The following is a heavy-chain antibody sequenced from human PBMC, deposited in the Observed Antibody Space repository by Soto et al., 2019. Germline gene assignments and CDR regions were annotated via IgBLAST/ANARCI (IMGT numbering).Heavy chain of an antibody. Sequence: ASVKVSCKASGYTFTSYDINWVRQATGQGLEWMGWMNPNSGNTGYAQKFQGRVTMTRNTSISTAYMELSSLRSEDTAVYYCAGFGAAAYGMDVWGQGTTVTVSS. V-gene: IGHV1-8*01. J-gene: IGHJ6*02. CDR2: MNPNSGNT. D-gene: IGHD6-13*01. CDR1: GYTFTSYD. CDR3: AGFGAAAYGMDV.